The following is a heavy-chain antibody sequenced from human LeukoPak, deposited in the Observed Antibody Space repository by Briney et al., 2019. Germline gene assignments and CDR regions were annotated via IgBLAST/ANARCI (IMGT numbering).Heavy chain of an antibody. CDR2: IYYSGST. J-gene: IGHJ4*02. D-gene: IGHD2-8*02. CDR3: ARKGLTGGLDY. CDR1: GGSISSYY. Sequence: SETLSLTCTVSGGSISSYYWSWIRQPPGKGLERTGYIYYSGSTNYSPSLKSRVTISVDTSKNQFSLKLSSVTAADTAVYYCARKGLTGGLDYWGQGTLVTVSS. V-gene: IGHV4-59*01.